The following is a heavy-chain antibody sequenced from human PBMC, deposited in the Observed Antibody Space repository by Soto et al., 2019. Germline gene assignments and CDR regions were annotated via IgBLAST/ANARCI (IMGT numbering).Heavy chain of an antibody. Sequence: EVQLLESGGGLVQPGGSLRLSCAASGFTFSSYAMSWVRQAPGKGLAWVSAISGSGGSTYYADSATGRVTIPRDNSKNTLYVQMSSLRAADTSVYYSAKDPPPSLRFWEWNKYYYYYYRDVWGKGSTLTVAS. CDR3: AKDPPPSLRFWEWNKYYYYYYRDV. CDR1: GFTFSSYA. CDR2: ISGSGGST. V-gene: IGHV3-23*01. D-gene: IGHD3-3*01. J-gene: IGHJ6*03.